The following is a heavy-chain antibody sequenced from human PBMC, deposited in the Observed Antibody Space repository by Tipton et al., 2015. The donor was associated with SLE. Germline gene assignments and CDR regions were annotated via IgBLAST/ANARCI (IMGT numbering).Heavy chain of an antibody. CDR1: GGSISSHY. V-gene: IGHV4-59*11. Sequence: TLSLTCTVSGGSISSHYWSWIRQPPGKGLEWIGYIYYSGSTNYNPSLKSRVTISVDTSKNQFSLKLSSVTAADTALYYCARDSLAARYAFDIWGQGTMVTVSS. CDR2: IYYSGST. D-gene: IGHD6-6*01. CDR3: ARDSLAARYAFDI. J-gene: IGHJ3*02.